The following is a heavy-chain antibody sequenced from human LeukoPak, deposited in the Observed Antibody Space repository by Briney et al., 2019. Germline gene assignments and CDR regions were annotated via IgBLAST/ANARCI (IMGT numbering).Heavy chain of an antibody. CDR1: GYTFTSYY. CDR2: INPSGGST. CDR3: ARWSGLAYCGGDCYPNWDYYDSSGYSFDY. Sequence: GASVKVSCKASGYTFTSYYMHWVRQAPGQGLEWMGIINPSGGSTSYAQKFQGRVTMTRDTSTSTVYMELSSLRSEDTAVYYCARWSGLAYCGGDCYPNWDYYDSSGYSFDYWGQGTLVTVSS. J-gene: IGHJ4*02. D-gene: IGHD2-21*02. V-gene: IGHV1-46*01.